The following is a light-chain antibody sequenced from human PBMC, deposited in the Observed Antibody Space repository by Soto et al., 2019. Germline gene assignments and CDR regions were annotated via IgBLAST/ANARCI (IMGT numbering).Light chain of an antibody. J-gene: IGKJ1*01. CDR3: QQYNSYS. CDR2: HAS. CDR1: QGIGNA. V-gene: IGKV1-17*01. Sequence: DIQMTQSPSSLSASVGDRVTISCRASQGIGNALGWYQQKPGTAPKVLIYHASNLQSGVPSRFSGSGSGTEFTLTISSLQPDDFATYYCQQYNSYSFGQGTKV.